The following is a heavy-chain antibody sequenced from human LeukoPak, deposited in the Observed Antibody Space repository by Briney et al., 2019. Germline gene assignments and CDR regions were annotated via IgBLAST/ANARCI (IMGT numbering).Heavy chain of an antibody. V-gene: IGHV1-8*01. D-gene: IGHD2-15*01. CDR1: GYTFTSYD. Sequence: GASVKVSCKASGYTFTSYDINWVRQATGQGLEWMGWMNPNSGSTGYAQKFQGRVTMTRNTSISTAYMELSSLRSEDTAVYYCARVSLGYCSGGSCYSDWFDPWGQGTLVTVSS. CDR2: MNPNSGST. CDR3: ARVSLGYCSGGSCYSDWFDP. J-gene: IGHJ5*02.